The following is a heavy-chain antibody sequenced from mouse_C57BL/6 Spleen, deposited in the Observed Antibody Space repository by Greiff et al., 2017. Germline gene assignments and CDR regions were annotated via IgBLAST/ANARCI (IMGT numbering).Heavy chain of an antibody. V-gene: IGHV5-4*01. CDR2: ISDGGSYT. Sequence: EVMLVESGGGLVKPGGSLKLSCAASGFTFSSYAMSWVRRTPEKRLEWVATISDGGSYTYYPDNVKGRFTISRDNAKNNLYLQMSHLKSEDTAMYYCARDNYYGSSPFDYWGQGTTLTVSS. J-gene: IGHJ2*01. CDR1: GFTFSSYA. CDR3: ARDNYYGSSPFDY. D-gene: IGHD1-1*01.